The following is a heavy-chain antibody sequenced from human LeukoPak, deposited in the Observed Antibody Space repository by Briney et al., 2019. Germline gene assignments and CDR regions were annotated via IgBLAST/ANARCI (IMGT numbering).Heavy chain of an antibody. J-gene: IGHJ4*02. CDR3: AKDRYSGSYLQTGPCAH. D-gene: IGHD1-26*01. CDR1: GFSFSNFG. Sequence: GGSLRLSCAASGFSFSNFGMHWVRQAPGKGLEGVAVISYDGGNKHYGESVKGRFTISRDDSKNTLYLQMNSLRAEDTAVYYCAKDRYSGSYLQTGPCAHWGQGILVTVSS. V-gene: IGHV3-30*18. CDR2: ISYDGGNK.